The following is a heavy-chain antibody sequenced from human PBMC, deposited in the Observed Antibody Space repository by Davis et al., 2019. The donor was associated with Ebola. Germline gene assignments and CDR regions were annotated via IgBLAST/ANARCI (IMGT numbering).Heavy chain of an antibody. CDR3: AKPRASGYDSGVFDY. CDR1: GFTFSSYA. Sequence: GGSLRLSCAASGFTFSSYAMHWVRQAPGKGLEWVAVISYDGSNKYYADSVKGRFTISRDNSKNTLYLQMNSLKTEDTAVYYCAKPRASGYDSGVFDYWGQGTLVTVSS. CDR2: ISYDGSNK. J-gene: IGHJ4*02. V-gene: IGHV3-30-3*02. D-gene: IGHD5-12*01.